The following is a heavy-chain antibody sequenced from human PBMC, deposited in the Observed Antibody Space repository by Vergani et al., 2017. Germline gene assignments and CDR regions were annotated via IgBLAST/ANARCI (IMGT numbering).Heavy chain of an antibody. J-gene: IGHJ6*02. CDR1: GFTVSSNY. Sequence: VQLVESGGGLVQPGGSLRLSCAASGFTVSSNYMSWVRQAPGKGLEWVSVIYSGGSTYYADSVKGRFTISRDNSKNTLYLQMNSLRAEDTAVYYCARDGLLLYYYGSGTPSYGMDVWGQGTTVTVSS. D-gene: IGHD3-10*01. V-gene: IGHV3-66*01. CDR2: IYSGGST. CDR3: ARDGLLLYYYGSGTPSYGMDV.